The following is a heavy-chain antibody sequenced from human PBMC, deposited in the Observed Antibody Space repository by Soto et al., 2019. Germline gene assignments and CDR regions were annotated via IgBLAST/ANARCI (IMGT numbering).Heavy chain of an antibody. J-gene: IGHJ3*02. V-gene: IGHV4-59*12. CDR1: GGSISSYY. Sequence: SETLSLTCTVSGGSISSYYWNWIRQSPGKGLEWMGYIHDSGSTNYNPSLKSRVTISIDRSKNQFSLKLSSVTAADTAVYYCARRYSSAFDIWGQGTMVTVSS. D-gene: IGHD6-13*01. CDR3: ARRYSSAFDI. CDR2: IHDSGST.